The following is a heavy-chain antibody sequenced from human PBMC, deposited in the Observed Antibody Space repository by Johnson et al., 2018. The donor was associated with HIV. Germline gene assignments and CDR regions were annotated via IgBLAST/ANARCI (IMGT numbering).Heavy chain of an antibody. CDR2: IWYDGSYK. V-gene: IGHV3-30*19. D-gene: IGHD2-2*01. CDR1: GFTFSSYA. Sequence: QVQLVESGGGVVQPGRSLRLSCAASGFTFSSYAMHWVRQAPGKGLEWVAVIWYDGSYKYYADSVKGRFTISRDNSKNTLYLQMNSLRAEDTAVYYCARGGSSTSLDAFDIWGQGTMVTVSS. CDR3: ARGGSSTSLDAFDI. J-gene: IGHJ3*02.